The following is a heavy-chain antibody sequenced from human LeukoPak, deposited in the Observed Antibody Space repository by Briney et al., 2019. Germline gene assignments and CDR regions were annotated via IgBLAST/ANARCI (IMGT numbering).Heavy chain of an antibody. V-gene: IGHV3-48*03. Sequence: TGGSLRLSCAASTFTFSSYEMNWVRQAPGKGLEWISYTSRSGSTIYYADSVKGRFTISRDNAKNSLYLQMNSLRAEDTAVYYCASGYDLPYWGQGTLVTVSS. CDR1: TFTFSSYE. CDR2: TSRSGSTI. D-gene: IGHD5-12*01. J-gene: IGHJ4*02. CDR3: ASGYDLPY.